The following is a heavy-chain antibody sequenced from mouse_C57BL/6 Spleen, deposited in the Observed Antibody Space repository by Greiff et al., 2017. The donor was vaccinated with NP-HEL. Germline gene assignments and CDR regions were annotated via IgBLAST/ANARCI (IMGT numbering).Heavy chain of an antibody. J-gene: IGHJ2*01. D-gene: IGHD1-1*01. V-gene: IGHV5-6*02. CDR3: ARGQIYYYERYYCDY. CDR1: GFTFSSYG. Sequence: DVMLVESGGDLVKPGGSLKLSCAASGFTFSSYGMSWVRQTPDKRLEWVATISSGGSYTYYPDRVKGRFTISRDNAKNTLYLQMSRLKSEDTAMYYCARGQIYYYERYYCDYWGQGTTLTVSS. CDR2: ISSGGSYT.